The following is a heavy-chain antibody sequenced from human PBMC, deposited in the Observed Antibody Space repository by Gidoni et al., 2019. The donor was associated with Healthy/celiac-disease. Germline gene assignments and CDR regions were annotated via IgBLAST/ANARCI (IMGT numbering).Heavy chain of an antibody. CDR3: AKDKTTVTRFDY. V-gene: IGHV3-23*01. J-gene: IGHJ4*02. CDR1: GFTFSSYA. D-gene: IGHD4-17*01. Sequence: EVQLLESGGGLVQPGGSLRLSCAASGFTFSSYAMSWVRQAPGKGLECLSAIRGSGGSKYYADSVKGRFTISRDNSKNTLYLQMNSLRAEDTAVYYCAKDKTTVTRFDYWGQGTLVTVSS. CDR2: IRGSGGSK.